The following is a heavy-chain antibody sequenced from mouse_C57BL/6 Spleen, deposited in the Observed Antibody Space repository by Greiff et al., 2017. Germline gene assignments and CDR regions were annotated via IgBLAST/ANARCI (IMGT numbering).Heavy chain of an antibody. J-gene: IGHJ3*01. CDR2: INPSTGGT. CDR3: ASSDYYGSSWVAY. Sequence: EVKLLESGPELVKPGASVKISCKASGYSFTGYYMNWVKQSPEKSLEWIGEINPSTGGTTYNQKFKAKATLTVDKSSSTAYMQLKSLTSEDSAVYYCASSDYYGSSWVAYWGQGTLVTVSA. CDR1: GYSFTGYY. D-gene: IGHD1-1*01. V-gene: IGHV1-42*01.